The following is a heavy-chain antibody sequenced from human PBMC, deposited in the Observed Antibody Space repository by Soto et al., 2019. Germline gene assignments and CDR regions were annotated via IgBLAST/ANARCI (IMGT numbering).Heavy chain of an antibody. CDR1: GGTFNTYT. CDR3: GRIPRYRFPTSDPLDN. Sequence: QVHLVQSGAELKQPGSSVTVSCKASGGTFNTYTFSWVRQVPGQGLEWMGSVLPILGSINYAPEFQGRLSISADQSSTTVYMELSSLTSQDTATYYCGRIPRYRFPTSDPLDNWGQGTLVTVSS. J-gene: IGHJ4*02. CDR2: VLPILGSI. D-gene: IGHD3-16*02. V-gene: IGHV1-69*08.